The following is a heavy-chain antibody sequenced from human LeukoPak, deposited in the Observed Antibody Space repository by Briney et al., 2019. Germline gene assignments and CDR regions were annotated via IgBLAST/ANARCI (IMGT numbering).Heavy chain of an antibody. V-gene: IGHV3-23*01. Sequence: TGGSLRLSCAASGFTFSSYAMSWVRQAPGKGLEWVSAIGDGGGSTYYADSVKGRFTISRDNSKDTLYLQMNSLRAEDTAVYYCAKVTGGDMITYGGLDYWGQGTLVTVSS. D-gene: IGHD3-16*01. J-gene: IGHJ4*02. CDR2: IGDGGGST. CDR1: GFTFSSYA. CDR3: AKVTGGDMITYGGLDY.